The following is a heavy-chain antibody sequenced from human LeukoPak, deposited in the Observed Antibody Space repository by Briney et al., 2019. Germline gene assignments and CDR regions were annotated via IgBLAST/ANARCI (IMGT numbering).Heavy chain of an antibody. D-gene: IGHD2-21*01. CDR1: GLTASHNVNNA. V-gene: IGHV3-23*01. CDR3: AKAPVWNYYYGLDV. J-gene: IGHJ6*02. CDR2: ITTSGST. Sequence: PGGSLRLSCAASGLTASHNVNNAMSWVRHAPGKGLEWVSGITTSGSTYYADSVKGRFTFSRENSNNTLYLHMDSLRAEDTAVYYCAKAPVWNYYYGLDVWGQGTTVTVSS.